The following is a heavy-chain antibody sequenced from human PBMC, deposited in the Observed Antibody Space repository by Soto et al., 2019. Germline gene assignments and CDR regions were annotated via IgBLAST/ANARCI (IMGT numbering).Heavy chain of an antibody. CDR2: INHSGST. V-gene: IGHV4-34*01. CDR1: GGSFSGYY. Sequence: ETLSLTCAVYGGSFSGYYWSWIRQPPGKGLEWIGEINHSGSTNYNPSLKSRVTISVDTSKNQFSLKLSSVTAADTAVYYCGRGVPFTTGQPFDYWGQGTLVTVSS. J-gene: IGHJ4*02. CDR3: GRGVPFTTGQPFDY. D-gene: IGHD4-4*01.